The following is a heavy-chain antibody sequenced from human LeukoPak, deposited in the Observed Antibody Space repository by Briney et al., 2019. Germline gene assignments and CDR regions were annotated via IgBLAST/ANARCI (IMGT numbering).Heavy chain of an antibody. CDR2: INADGSSA. D-gene: IGHD3-10*01. Sequence: GGSLRLSCAASGFTLSNCWMHWVRQAPGKGLVWVSRINADGSSASYADSVKGRFTISRDNAKNTLYLQMNSLRAEVTAMYYCARDYGRSRDYGMDVWGQGTTVTVSS. CDR1: GFTLSNCW. V-gene: IGHV3-74*01. CDR3: ARDYGRSRDYGMDV. J-gene: IGHJ6*02.